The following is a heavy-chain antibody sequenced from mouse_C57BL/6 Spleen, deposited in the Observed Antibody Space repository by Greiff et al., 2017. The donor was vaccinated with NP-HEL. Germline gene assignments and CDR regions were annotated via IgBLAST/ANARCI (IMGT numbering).Heavy chain of an antibody. CDR1: GFNIKDYY. CDR2: IDPEDGET. Sequence: EVKLQESGAELVKPGASVKLSCTASGFNIKDYYMHWVKQRTEQGLEWIGRIDPEDGETKYAPKFQGKATITADTSSNPAYLQLSSLTSEDAAVYYCARDSSGYVGAYWGQGTLVTVSA. CDR3: ARDSSGYVGAY. V-gene: IGHV14-2*01. J-gene: IGHJ3*01. D-gene: IGHD3-2*02.